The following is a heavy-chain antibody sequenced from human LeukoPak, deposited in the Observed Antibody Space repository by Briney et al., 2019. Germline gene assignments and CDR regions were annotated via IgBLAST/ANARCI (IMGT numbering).Heavy chain of an antibody. CDR1: GFTFSTSA. J-gene: IGHJ4*02. V-gene: IGHV3-7*03. CDR3: ARSSSGVYIQ. Sequence: GGSLRLSCAASGFTFSTSAMHWVRQAPGKGLEWVANIKPDGTTKFYVDSVKGRFTISRDNALNSLYLQMNSLRAEDTAIYYCARSSSGVYIQWGQGTLVTVSS. CDR2: IKPDGTTK. D-gene: IGHD2-15*01.